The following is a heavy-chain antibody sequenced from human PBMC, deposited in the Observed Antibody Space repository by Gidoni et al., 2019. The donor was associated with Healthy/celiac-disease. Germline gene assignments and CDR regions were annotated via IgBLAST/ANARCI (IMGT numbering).Heavy chain of an antibody. V-gene: IGHV1-69*04. J-gene: IGHJ3*02. CDR2: IIPILVIA. D-gene: IGHD6-6*01. CDR3: AREGEYSSSLNDAFDI. Sequence: QVQLVQSGAEVKKPGASVKVSCKASGGTFSSDAISWVRQAPGQGLVWMGRIIPILVIANYAQKFQGRVTITADKSTRTAYMELSSLRSEDTAVYYCAREGEYSSSLNDAFDIWGQGTMVTVSS. CDR1: GGTFSSDA.